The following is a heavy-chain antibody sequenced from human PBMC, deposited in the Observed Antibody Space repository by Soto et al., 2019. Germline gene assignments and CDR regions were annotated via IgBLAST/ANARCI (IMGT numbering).Heavy chain of an antibody. CDR3: ARKKPYDTSGYPDX. V-gene: IGHV1-18*04. Sequence: ASVKVSCKTSGYTFTSYGISWVRQAPGQGLEWMGCISAYNGKTNYAQKLKGRVTMTTDTSTSTAYMELRSLRSDDTAVYYCARKKPYDTSGYPDXWGQGTLVTVSX. D-gene: IGHD3-22*01. CDR2: ISAYNGKT. J-gene: IGHJ4*02. CDR1: GYTFTSYG.